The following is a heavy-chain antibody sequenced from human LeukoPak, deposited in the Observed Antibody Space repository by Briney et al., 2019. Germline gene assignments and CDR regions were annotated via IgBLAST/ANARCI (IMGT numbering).Heavy chain of an antibody. CDR1: GFTFSDHY. D-gene: IGHD5-12*01. CDR2: TRNKANSYTT. CDR3: AREAASIVATIEAAFDI. V-gene: IGHV3-72*01. Sequence: GGSLRLSCAASGFTFSDHYMDWVRQAPGKGLEWVGRTRNKANSYTTEYAASVKGRFTISRDDSKNSLYLQMNSLKTEDTAVYYCAREAASIVATIEAAFDIWGQGAMVTVSS. J-gene: IGHJ3*02.